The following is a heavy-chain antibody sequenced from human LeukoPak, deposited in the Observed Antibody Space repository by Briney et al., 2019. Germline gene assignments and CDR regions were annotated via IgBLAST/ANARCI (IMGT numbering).Heavy chain of an antibody. CDR1: GGSISSSSYY. CDR3: ATTGPAAKGGDY. V-gene: IGHV4-39*01. CDR2: IYYSGST. Sequence: SETLSLTCTVSGGSISSSSYYWGWIRQPPGKGLEWIGSIYYSGSTYYNPSLKSRVTISVDTSKNQFSLKLSSVTAADTAVYYCATTGPAAKGGDYWGQGTLVTVSS. D-gene: IGHD2-2*01. J-gene: IGHJ4*02.